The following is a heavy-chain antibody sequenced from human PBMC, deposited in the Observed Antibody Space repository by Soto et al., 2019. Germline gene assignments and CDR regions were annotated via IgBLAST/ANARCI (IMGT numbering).Heavy chain of an antibody. Sequence: GGSLRLSCAASGFTFNSYTMAWVRQALGMVLGCVLSISVSGGIPFYADSVQGRFTISSDNSFNTLSLQMISLRSEDTATYFCAKARCSGNSCYVPDYWGNGSLVIVSS. V-gene: IGHV3-23*01. CDR2: ISVSGGIP. D-gene: IGHD2-15*01. CDR1: GFTFNSYT. J-gene: IGHJ4*01. CDR3: AKARCSGNSCYVPDY.